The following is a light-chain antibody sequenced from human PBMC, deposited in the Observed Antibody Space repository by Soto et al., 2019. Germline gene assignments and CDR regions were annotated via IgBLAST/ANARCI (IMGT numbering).Light chain of an antibody. CDR1: SSDVGGYNY. CDR3: SSYTSSSYVV. CDR2: EVS. Sequence: QSALTQPASVSGSPGQSITISCTGTSSDVGGYNYVSWYQQHPGKAPKLMIYEVSNRPSGVSNRFSGSKSGNTASLTISGLQAEDEAHYYCSSYTSSSYVVFGGGTQLTVL. J-gene: IGLJ2*01. V-gene: IGLV2-14*01.